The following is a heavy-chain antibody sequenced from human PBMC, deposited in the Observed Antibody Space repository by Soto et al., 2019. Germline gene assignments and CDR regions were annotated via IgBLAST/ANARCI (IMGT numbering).Heavy chain of an antibody. CDR3: VSWVSAHFDY. J-gene: IGHJ4*02. V-gene: IGHV3-23*01. CDR2: IDSSGVNT. CDR1: RYTFKSHG. D-gene: IGHD3-16*01. Sequence: GGSLRLSCAASRYTFKSHGLSWVRQAPGKGLEWVSTIDSSGVNTHYADSVKGRFTTSRDNSRNTLHLQMHDLRADDTALYYCVSWVSAHFDYWGQGTVVTVYS.